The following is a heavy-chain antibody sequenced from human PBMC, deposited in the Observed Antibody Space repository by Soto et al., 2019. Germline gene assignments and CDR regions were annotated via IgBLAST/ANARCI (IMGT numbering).Heavy chain of an antibody. D-gene: IGHD1-1*01. CDR2: IDAGNGKT. J-gene: IGHJ4*02. CDR3: ARDRTVQLERRGAPDY. V-gene: IGHV1-3*01. CDR1: GYTFTNYA. Sequence: QVQLVQSGAEVERPGASVKISCKASGYTFTNYAIHWVRQAPGQGLEWMGWIDAGNGKTQYSQKFQGRVTMTRDTSVSAAYMELSSLRSEDSATYYCARDRTVQLERRGAPDYWGQGTLVIVSS.